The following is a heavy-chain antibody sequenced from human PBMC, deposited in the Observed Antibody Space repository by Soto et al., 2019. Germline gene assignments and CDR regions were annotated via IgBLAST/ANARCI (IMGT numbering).Heavy chain of an antibody. CDR1: GFIVSSNY. V-gene: IGHV3-53*01. Sequence: PGGSLRLSCVASGFIVSSNYMNWVRQAPGKGLEWVAVIYSGGSAYYADSVKGRFTISRDNSKNTLYLQMNTLRAEDTAVYYCARRSSSWYFDYWGQGTLVTVSS. D-gene: IGHD6-13*01. CDR3: ARRSSSWYFDY. CDR2: IYSGGSA. J-gene: IGHJ4*02.